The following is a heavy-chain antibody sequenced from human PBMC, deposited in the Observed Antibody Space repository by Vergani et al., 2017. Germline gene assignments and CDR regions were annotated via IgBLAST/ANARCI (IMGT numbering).Heavy chain of an antibody. D-gene: IGHD3-22*01. CDR1: GFTFSSYW. J-gene: IGHJ5*02. Sequence: EVQLVESGGGLVKPGGSLRLSCAASGFTFSSYWMHWVRQAPGKGLVVVSRIKSDGRSTSYADSVKGRFTISRDNAKNTVYLQMNSLRAEDTAVYYCARKDSSGLYGGWFDPWGQGTLVTVSS. CDR3: ARKDSSGLYGGWFDP. CDR2: IKSDGRST. V-gene: IGHV3-74*01.